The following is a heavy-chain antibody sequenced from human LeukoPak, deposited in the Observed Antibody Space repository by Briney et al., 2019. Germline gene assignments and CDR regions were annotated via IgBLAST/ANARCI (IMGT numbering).Heavy chain of an antibody. Sequence: GESLKISCKGSGYSFSTYWIGWVRQMPGKGLEWMGIVYPGDSDTRYSPSFQGQVSFSADKSSSTAYLQWSSLKASDSAMYYRVRGLATIDYWGQGTLVTVSS. CDR2: VYPGDSDT. D-gene: IGHD5-12*01. J-gene: IGHJ4*02. V-gene: IGHV5-51*01. CDR1: GYSFSTYW. CDR3: VRGLATIDY.